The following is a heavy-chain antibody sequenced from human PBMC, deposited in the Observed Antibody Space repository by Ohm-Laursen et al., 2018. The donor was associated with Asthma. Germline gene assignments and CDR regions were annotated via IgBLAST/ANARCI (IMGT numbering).Heavy chain of an antibody. CDR2: ISSSSSYI. CDR3: ARCIPYSYYGMDV. Sequence: SLRLSCAASGFTFSSYSMNWVRQAPGKGLEWVSSISSSSSYIYYADSVKGRFTISRDNAKNSLYLQMNSLRAEDTAVYYCARCIPYSYYGMDVWGQGTTVTVSS. J-gene: IGHJ6*02. V-gene: IGHV3-21*01. D-gene: IGHD2-2*02. CDR1: GFTFSSYS.